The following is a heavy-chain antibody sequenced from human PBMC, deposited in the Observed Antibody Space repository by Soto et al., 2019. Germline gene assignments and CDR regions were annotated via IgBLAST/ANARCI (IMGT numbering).Heavy chain of an antibody. D-gene: IGHD1-26*01. CDR2: INHLETT. CDR3: ARGGGSDSFDY. V-gene: IGHV4-30-2*01. CDR1: RPSISYGNYA. Sequence: SETRSLTCTVSRPSISYGNYAWSWIRQTPGKGLEWIGYINHLETTFYNPSFESRLTLSIDRAKNQFSLNLNSMSAADRAVYFCARGGGSDSFDYWGQGILVTVS. J-gene: IGHJ4*02.